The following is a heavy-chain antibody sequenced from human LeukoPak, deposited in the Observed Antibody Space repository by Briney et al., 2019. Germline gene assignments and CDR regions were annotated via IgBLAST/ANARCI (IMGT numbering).Heavy chain of an antibody. CDR2: IYYSGST. CDR3: ARPWHLGDI. J-gene: IGHJ3*02. CDR1: GGSISSSSYY. D-gene: IGHD7-27*01. V-gene: IGHV4-39*01. Sequence: TSETLSLTCTVSGGSISSSSYYWGWIRQPPGKGLEWLGSIYYSGSTYYNPSLKSRVTISVDTSKNRFSLKLSSVTAADTAVYYCARPWHLGDIWGQGTMVTVSS.